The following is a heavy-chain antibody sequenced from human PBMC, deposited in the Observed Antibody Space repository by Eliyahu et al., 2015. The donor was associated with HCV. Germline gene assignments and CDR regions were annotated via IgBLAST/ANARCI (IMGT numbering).Heavy chain of an antibody. CDR1: GDSISSGYY. V-gene: IGHV4-38-2*01. J-gene: IGHJ4*02. CDR3: ARGSHSGSHYAPFDY. D-gene: IGHD3-10*01. Sequence: QVQLQESGPGLVKPSETLSLTCGVSGDSISSGYYWXWIRQPPGKGLEWIGSIYHTGSTSYKPPLKSRVTISVDTSKNQFSLKLSSVTAADTAVYYCARGSHSGSHYAPFDYWGQGTLVTVSS. CDR2: IYHTGST.